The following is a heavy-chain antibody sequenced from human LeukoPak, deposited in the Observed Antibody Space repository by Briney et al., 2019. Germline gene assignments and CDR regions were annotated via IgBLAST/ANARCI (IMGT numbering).Heavy chain of an antibody. D-gene: IGHD4-23*01. Sequence: GGSLRASCSASGFSFSSYGMHWVRQAPGKGLEWVAFIRYDESNEYYADSVKGRFTISRDNSKDTLYLQMNSLRVEDTAIYFCTKSYGANYFDSWGHGTLVTVSS. CDR2: IRYDESNE. V-gene: IGHV3-30*02. CDR1: GFSFSSYG. CDR3: TKSYGANYFDS. J-gene: IGHJ4*01.